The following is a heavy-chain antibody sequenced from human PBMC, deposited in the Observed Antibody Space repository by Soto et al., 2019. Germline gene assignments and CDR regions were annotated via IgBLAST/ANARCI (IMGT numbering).Heavy chain of an antibody. CDR2: IKQDGSEK. D-gene: IGHD6-19*01. CDR1: GFTFSSYW. CDR3: ASVISSGWYRYFDY. V-gene: IGHV3-7*01. Sequence: PGGSLRLSCAASGFTFSSYWMSWVRQAPGKGLEWVANIKQDGSEKYYVDSVKGRFTISRDNAKNSLYLQMNSLRAEDTAVYYCASVISSGWYRYFDYWGQGTLVTVSS. J-gene: IGHJ4*02.